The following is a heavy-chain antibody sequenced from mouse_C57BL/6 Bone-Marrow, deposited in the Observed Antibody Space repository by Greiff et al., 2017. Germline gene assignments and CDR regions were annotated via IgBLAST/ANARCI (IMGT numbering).Heavy chain of an antibody. D-gene: IGHD2-3*01. Sequence: EVKLQESGGGLVKPGGSLKLSCAASGFTFSDYGMHWVRQAPEKGLEWVAYISSGSSTIYYADTVKGRFTISRDNAKNTLFLQMTSLRSEDTAMYYCARDDGYYTYAMDYWGQGTSVTVSS. CDR3: ARDDGYYTYAMDY. J-gene: IGHJ4*01. CDR2: ISSGSSTI. V-gene: IGHV5-17*01. CDR1: GFTFSDYG.